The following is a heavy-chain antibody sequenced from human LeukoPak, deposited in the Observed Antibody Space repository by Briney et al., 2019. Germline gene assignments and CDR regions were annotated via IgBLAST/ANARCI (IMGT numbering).Heavy chain of an antibody. Sequence: ASVKVSCKASGYTFTSYYMHWVRQAPGQGLEWMGIINPSGGSTSYAQKFQGRVTMTRDTSTSTVYMELSSLRSEDTAVYYCARDVRIAAPGGEVIDPWGQGTLVTVSS. CDR3: ARDVRIAAPGGEVIDP. D-gene: IGHD6-6*01. CDR1: GYTFTSYY. V-gene: IGHV1-46*01. CDR2: INPSGGST. J-gene: IGHJ5*02.